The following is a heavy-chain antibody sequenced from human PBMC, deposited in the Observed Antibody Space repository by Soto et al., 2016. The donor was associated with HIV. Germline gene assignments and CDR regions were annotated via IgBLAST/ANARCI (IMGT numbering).Heavy chain of an antibody. J-gene: IGHJ4*02. D-gene: IGHD3-10*01. Sequence: QVQLVQSGAEVKKPGASVKVSCKASGYTFASYGISWVRQAPGQGLEWMGWISVFSGSTNYAQKLQGRVTMTTDTSTRTAYMELRSLRSDDTAVYFCARDYFGSGSYDYWGQGTLVIVSS. CDR2: ISVFSGST. V-gene: IGHV1-18*01. CDR1: GYTFASYG. CDR3: ARDYFGSGSYDY.